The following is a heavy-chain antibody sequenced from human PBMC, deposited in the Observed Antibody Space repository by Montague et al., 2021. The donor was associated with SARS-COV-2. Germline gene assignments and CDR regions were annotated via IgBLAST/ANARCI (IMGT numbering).Heavy chain of an antibody. Sequence: SETLSLTCTVSGGSISSSSYYWGWIRQPPGKGLEWIGSIYYSGSTYYNPSLKSRVTISVDTSKNQFSLKLSSVTAAGTAVYYCARHEGQWLRLYPYYFDYWDQGTLVTVSS. CDR3: ARHEGQWLRLYPYYFDY. V-gene: IGHV4-39*01. D-gene: IGHD5-12*01. CDR1: GGSISSSSYY. J-gene: IGHJ4*02. CDR2: IYYSGST.